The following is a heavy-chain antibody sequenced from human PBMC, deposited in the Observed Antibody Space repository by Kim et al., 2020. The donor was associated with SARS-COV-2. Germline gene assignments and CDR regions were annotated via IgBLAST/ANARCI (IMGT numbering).Heavy chain of an antibody. CDR3: ARTPPFEYCSGGSCFVWYFDL. CDR1: GFTFSSYD. Sequence: GGSLRLSCAASGFTFSSYDMHWVRQATGKGLEWVSAIGTAGDTYYPGSVKGRFTISRENAKNSLYLQMNSLRAGDTAVYYCARTPPFEYCSGGSCFVWYFDLWGRGTLVTVSS. J-gene: IGHJ2*01. V-gene: IGHV3-13*01. D-gene: IGHD2-15*01. CDR2: IGTAGDT.